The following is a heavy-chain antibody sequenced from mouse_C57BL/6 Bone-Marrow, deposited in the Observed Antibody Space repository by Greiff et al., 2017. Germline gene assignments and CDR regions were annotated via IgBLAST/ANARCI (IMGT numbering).Heavy chain of an antibody. CDR3: ARGSGPY. V-gene: IGHV5-4*03. Sequence: EVKLVESGGGLVKPGGSLKLSCAASGFTFSSYAMSWVRQTPEKRLEWVATVSDDGSYTYYPDNVNSRFTISRDNAKNNLYLQMSHLKSEDTSMYYYARGSGPYGGQGTSVTVSS. CDR2: VSDDGSYT. D-gene: IGHD4-1*01. CDR1: GFTFSSYA. J-gene: IGHJ4*01.